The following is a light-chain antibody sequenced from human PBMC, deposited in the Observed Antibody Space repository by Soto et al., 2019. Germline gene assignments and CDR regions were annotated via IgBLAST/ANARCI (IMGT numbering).Light chain of an antibody. CDR1: QSVSSSY. V-gene: IGKV3-20*01. CDR2: GAS. CDR3: QQYGSSPRFT. Sequence: EIVLTQSPGTLSLSQGERATLSCRASQSVSSSYLAWYQQKPGQAPRLLIYGASSRATGIPDRFSGSGSVTDFTLTISRLEPEYFAVYYCQQYGSSPRFTFGPGTKVYIK. J-gene: IGKJ3*01.